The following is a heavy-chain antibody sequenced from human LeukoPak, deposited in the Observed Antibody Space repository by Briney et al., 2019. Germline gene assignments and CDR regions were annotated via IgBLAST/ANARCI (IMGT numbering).Heavy chain of an antibody. V-gene: IGHV4-59*01. D-gene: IGHD4-23*01. CDR3: ARGNGGNSGY. CDR1: GGSISSYY. J-gene: IGHJ4*02. Sequence: TSETLSLTCTVSGGSISSYYWSWIRQPPGKGLEWIGYIYYSGSTNYNPSLKSRVTISVDTSKNQFSLKLSSVTAADTAVYYCARGNGGNSGYWGQGTLVTVSS. CDR2: IYYSGST.